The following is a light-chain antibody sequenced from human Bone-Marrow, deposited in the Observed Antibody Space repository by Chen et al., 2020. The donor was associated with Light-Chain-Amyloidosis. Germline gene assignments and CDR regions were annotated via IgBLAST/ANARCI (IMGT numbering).Light chain of an antibody. V-gene: IGLV2-14*01. Sequence: QSALTQPASVSGSPGHSTTISCTGTSGEVGTYNYASWYQQHPGKAPKVMIYAVSNRPSGVSNRFSGSKSGNTASLTISGLQAEDEADYYCSSFTSSSSYVFGPGTKVTVL. CDR1: SGEVGTYNY. CDR2: AVS. J-gene: IGLJ1*01. CDR3: SSFTSSSSYV.